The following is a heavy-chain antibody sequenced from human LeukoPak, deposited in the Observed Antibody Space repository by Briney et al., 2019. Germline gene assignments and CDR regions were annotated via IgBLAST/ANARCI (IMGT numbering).Heavy chain of an antibody. J-gene: IGHJ4*02. CDR2: ISYDGSNK. CDR1: GFTFSSYA. Sequence: GGSLRLSCAASGFTFSSYAMPWVRQAPGKGLEWVAVISYDGSNKYYADSVKGRFTISRDNSKNTLYLQMNSLRAEDTAVYYCARDQGVCSGGSCYPNFDYWGQGTLVTVSS. V-gene: IGHV3-30-3*01. CDR3: ARDQGVCSGGSCYPNFDY. D-gene: IGHD2-15*01.